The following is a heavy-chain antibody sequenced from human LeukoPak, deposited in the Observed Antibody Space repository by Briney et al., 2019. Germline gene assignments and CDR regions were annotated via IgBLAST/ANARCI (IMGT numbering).Heavy chain of an antibody. V-gene: IGHV4-4*09. CDR2: IYTSGST. CDR3: ARQGSQYYYYKDV. Sequence: SETLSLTCTVSGGSSSSYYWSWIRQSPGKGLEWIGYIYTSGSTTYNPSLKSRVTISVDTSKNQFSLKLSSVTAADTAVYYCARQGSQYYYYKDVWGKGTTVTVSS. J-gene: IGHJ6*03. CDR1: GGSSSSYY.